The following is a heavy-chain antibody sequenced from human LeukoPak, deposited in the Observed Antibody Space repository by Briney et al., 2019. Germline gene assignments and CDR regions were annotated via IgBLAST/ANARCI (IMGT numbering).Heavy chain of an antibody. CDR1: GGTFSSYA. D-gene: IGHD1-26*01. V-gene: IGHV1-69*04. Sequence: GASVKVSCKASGGTFSSYAISWVRQAPGQGLEWMGRIIPILGMANYAQKFQGRVTITADKSTSTAYMELSSLRSEDTAVYYCAKNHGIVGPDFDYWGQGTLVTVSS. J-gene: IGHJ4*02. CDR3: AKNHGIVGPDFDY. CDR2: IIPILGMA.